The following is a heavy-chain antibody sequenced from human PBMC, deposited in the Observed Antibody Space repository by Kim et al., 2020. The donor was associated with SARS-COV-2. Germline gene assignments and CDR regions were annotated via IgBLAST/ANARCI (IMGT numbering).Heavy chain of an antibody. J-gene: IGHJ6*02. D-gene: IGHD6-19*01. V-gene: IGHV1-2*02. CDR2: INPNSGGT. Sequence: ASVKVSCKASGYTFTGYYMHWVRQAPGQGLEWMGWINPNSGGTNYAQKFQGRVTMTRDTSISTAYMELSRLRSDDTAVYYCARDRIAVAGLPNYYYYGMDVWGQGTTVTVSS. CDR3: ARDRIAVAGLPNYYYYGMDV. CDR1: GYTFTGYY.